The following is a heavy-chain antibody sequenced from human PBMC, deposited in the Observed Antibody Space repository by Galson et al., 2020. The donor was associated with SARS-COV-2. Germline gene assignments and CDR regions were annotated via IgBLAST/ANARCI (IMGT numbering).Heavy chain of an antibody. J-gene: IGHJ4*02. CDR1: GFTFGDYA. CDR3: SRGYSGSYLVDY. V-gene: IGHV3-49*03. D-gene: IGHD1-26*01. CDR2: ISRKAFGGAT. Sequence: GGSLRLSCTTSGFTFGDYAISWFRQAPGTGLGWGGVISRKAFGGATQYAASVKGRFTISRDDSKNIAYLEMNSLETEDTAVYYCSRGYSGSYLVDYWGQGTLVTVSS.